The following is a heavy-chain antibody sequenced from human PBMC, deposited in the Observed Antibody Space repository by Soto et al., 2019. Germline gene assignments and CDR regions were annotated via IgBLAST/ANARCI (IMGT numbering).Heavy chain of an antibody. Sequence: ASVKVSCKASGYTFTSYGISWVRQAPGQGLEWMGWISAYNGNTNYAQKLQGRVTMTTDTSTSTAYMELRSLRSDDTAVYYCARDDEGYCSSTSCYGWFDPWGQGTLVTVSS. D-gene: IGHD2-2*01. J-gene: IGHJ5*02. CDR3: ARDDEGYCSSTSCYGWFDP. CDR1: GYTFTSYG. V-gene: IGHV1-18*01. CDR2: ISAYNGNT.